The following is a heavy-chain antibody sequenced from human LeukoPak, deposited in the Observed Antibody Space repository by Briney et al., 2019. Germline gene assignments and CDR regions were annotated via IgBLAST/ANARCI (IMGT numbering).Heavy chain of an antibody. CDR1: GGTFSSYA. V-gene: IGHV1-69*13. J-gene: IGHJ4*02. CDR2: IIPIFGTA. D-gene: IGHD6-19*01. Sequence: SVTVSCKASGGTFSSYAISWVRQAPGQGLEWMGGIIPIFGTANYAQKFQGRVTITADESTSTAYMELSSLRSEDTAVYYCARSSSGWYYFDYWGQGTLVTVSS. CDR3: ARSSSGWYYFDY.